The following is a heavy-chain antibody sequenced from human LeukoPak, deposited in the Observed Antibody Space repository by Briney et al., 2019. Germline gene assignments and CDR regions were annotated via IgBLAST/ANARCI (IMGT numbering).Heavy chain of an antibody. J-gene: IGHJ1*01. D-gene: IGHD6-25*01. CDR3: ARGGAPYSEAAF. V-gene: IGHV3-7*01. CDR2: VNREGNHK. Sequence: GVSLRLSCAASGFIFSAYWMTWVRQAPGKGLEWVANVNREGNHKNYMDSVKGRFTISRDNAKRSVFLQLNSLRGEDTAVYYCARGGAPYSEAAFWGQGTLVTVSS. CDR1: GFIFSAYW.